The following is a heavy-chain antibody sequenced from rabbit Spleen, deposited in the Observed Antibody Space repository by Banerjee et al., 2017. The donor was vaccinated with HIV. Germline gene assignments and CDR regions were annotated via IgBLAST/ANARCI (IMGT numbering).Heavy chain of an antibody. V-gene: IGHV1S45*01. CDR2: INAVTGKA. CDR3: ARDLVGVIGWNCGW. CDR1: GFSFSNKAV. Sequence: QEQLVEYGGDLVQPEGSLTLTCKASGFSFSNKAVMCWVRQAPGKGLEWIACINAVTGKAVYASWAKGRFTISRTSSTTVTLRMTSLTAADRAAYFCARDLVGVIGWNCGWWGQGTLVTVS. J-gene: IGHJ3*01. D-gene: IGHD4-1*01.